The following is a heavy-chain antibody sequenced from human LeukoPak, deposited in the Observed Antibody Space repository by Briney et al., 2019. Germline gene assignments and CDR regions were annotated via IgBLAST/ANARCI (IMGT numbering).Heavy chain of an antibody. CDR3: AIIYYGSGSYFDY. CDR1: GFTFTISA. CDR2: IVVGSGNT. D-gene: IGHD3-10*01. V-gene: IGHV1-58*01. J-gene: IGHJ4*02. Sequence: SVKVSCKASGFTFTISAVQWVRQARGQRLEWIGWIVVGSGNTNYAQKFQERVTITRDMSTSTAYMELSSLRSEDTAVYYCAIIYYGSGSYFDYWGQGTLVTVSS.